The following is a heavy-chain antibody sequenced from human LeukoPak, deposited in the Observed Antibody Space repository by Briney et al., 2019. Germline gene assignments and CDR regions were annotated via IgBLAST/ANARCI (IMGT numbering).Heavy chain of an antibody. D-gene: IGHD3-16*01. V-gene: IGHV4-38-2*02. Sequence: SSETLSLTCTVSGYSISSGYYWGWIRQPPGKGLEWIGSIYHSGSTYYNPSLKSRVTISLDTSKNQFSLKLSSVTAADTAVYYCARVPSALRHYFDYWGQGTLVTVSS. J-gene: IGHJ4*02. CDR3: ARVPSALRHYFDY. CDR1: GYSISSGYY. CDR2: IYHSGST.